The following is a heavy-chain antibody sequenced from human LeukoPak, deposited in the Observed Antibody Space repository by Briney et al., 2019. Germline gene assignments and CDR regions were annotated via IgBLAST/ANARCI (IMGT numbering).Heavy chain of an antibody. CDR2: IDPNSGGT. CDR3: ARGGPSPTTVTSNWYFDL. CDR1: GYTFTDYY. D-gene: IGHD4-11*01. Sequence: ASVKVSCKPSGYTFTDYYMHWVRQAPGQGLEWMGWIDPNSGGTKYAQRFQGRVTMTRDTSITTAYMELSRLRSDDTAVYYCARGGPSPTTVTSNWYFDLWGRGTLVTVSS. V-gene: IGHV1-2*02. J-gene: IGHJ2*01.